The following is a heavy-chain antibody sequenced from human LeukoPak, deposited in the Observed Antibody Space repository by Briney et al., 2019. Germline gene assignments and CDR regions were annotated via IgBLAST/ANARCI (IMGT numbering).Heavy chain of an antibody. J-gene: IGHJ4*02. D-gene: IGHD1-14*01. V-gene: IGHV3-23*01. CDR1: GFTVSSNY. CDR2: ISGSGGST. CDR3: AKSLYPAGAPQYYFDY. Sequence: PGGSLRLSCAASGFTVSSNYMSWVRQAPGKGLEWVSAISGSGGSTYYADSVKGRFTISRDNSKNTLYLQMNSLRAEDTAVYYCAKSLYPAGAPQYYFDYWGQGTLVTVSS.